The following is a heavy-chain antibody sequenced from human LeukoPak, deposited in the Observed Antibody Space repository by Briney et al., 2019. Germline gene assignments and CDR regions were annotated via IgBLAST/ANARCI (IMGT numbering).Heavy chain of an antibody. V-gene: IGHV4-39*01. CDR1: GFTFSRYY. Sequence: GSLRLSCAAYGFTFSRYYMTWVRQPPGKGLEWIGSIYYSGSTYYNPSLKSRVTISVDTSKNQFSLKLSSVTAADTAVYYCARRESEGWYTYYFDYWGQGTLVTVSS. CDR2: IYYSGST. J-gene: IGHJ4*02. D-gene: IGHD6-19*01. CDR3: ARRESEGWYTYYFDY.